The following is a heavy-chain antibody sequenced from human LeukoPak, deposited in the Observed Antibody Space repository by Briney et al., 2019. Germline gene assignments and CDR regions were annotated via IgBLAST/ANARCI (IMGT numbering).Heavy chain of an antibody. CDR3: AREIQEVGATGDAFDI. V-gene: IGHV3-66*01. CDR1: GFTVSSNY. D-gene: IGHD1-26*01. CDR2: IYSGGST. Sequence: GGSLRLSCAASGFTVSSNYMSWVRQAPGKGLEWVSVIYSGGSTYYADSVKGRFTNSRDNSKNTLYLQMNSLRAEDTAVYYCAREIQEVGATGDAFDIWGQGTMVTVSS. J-gene: IGHJ3*02.